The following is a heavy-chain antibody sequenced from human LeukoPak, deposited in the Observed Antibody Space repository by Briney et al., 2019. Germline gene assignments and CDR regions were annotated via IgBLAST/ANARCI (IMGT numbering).Heavy chain of an antibody. V-gene: IGHV3-23*01. CDR2: ISGSGGST. D-gene: IGHD3-10*01. Sequence: ETLSLTCTVSGGSISSSSYYWGWIRQPPGKGLEWVSAISGSGGSTYYADSVKGRFTISRDNSKNTLYLQMNSLRAEDTAVYYCAKDSLGGGSGSPVGGETDAFDIWGQGTMVTVSS. CDR3: AKDSLGGGSGSPVGGETDAFDI. CDR1: GGSISSSSYY. J-gene: IGHJ3*02.